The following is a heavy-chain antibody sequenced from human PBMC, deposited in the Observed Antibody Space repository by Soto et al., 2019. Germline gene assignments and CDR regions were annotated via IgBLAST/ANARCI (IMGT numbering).Heavy chain of an antibody. J-gene: IGHJ4*02. V-gene: IGHV1-69*02. CDR1: GGTFSSYT. Sequence: QVQLVQSGAEVKKPGSSVKVSCKASGGTFSSYTISWVPQAPGQGLEWMGRIIPILGIGNYAQKFLGRVTITADKSTRTAYMVISSLRSEDNSVYYCSDGNSWCFDYWGQGTLVTVSS. CDR2: IIPILGIG. CDR3: SDGNSWCFDY. D-gene: IGHD6-13*01.